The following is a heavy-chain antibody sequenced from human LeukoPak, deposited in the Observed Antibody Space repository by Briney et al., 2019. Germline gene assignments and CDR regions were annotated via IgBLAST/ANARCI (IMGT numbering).Heavy chain of an antibody. CDR2: IYHTGST. V-gene: IGHV4-59*08. Sequence: SKTLSLTCTVSGGSIYSYYWTWIRQPPGKGLEWIGHIYHTGSTSYNPSLKSRVTIYVDTSKNQFSVMLIYVKAADTAVYYCARYISSGLDYWGQGTLATVSS. J-gene: IGHJ4*02. CDR1: GGSIYSYY. CDR3: ARYISSGLDY. D-gene: IGHD6-6*01.